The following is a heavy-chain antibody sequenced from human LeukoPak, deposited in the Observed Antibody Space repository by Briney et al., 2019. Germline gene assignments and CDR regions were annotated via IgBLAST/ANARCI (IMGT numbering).Heavy chain of an antibody. V-gene: IGHV3-23*01. CDR2: ISGSGGST. J-gene: IGHJ4*02. CDR3: AKTLSPPMSLFDY. CDR1: GFTFSSYA. D-gene: IGHD3-22*01. Sequence: PGGSLRLSCAASGFTFSSYAMSWVRQAPGKWLEWVSAISGSGGSTYYADSVKGRFTISRDNSKNTLYMQMNSLRAEDTAVYHCAKTLSPPMSLFDYWGQGTLVTVSS.